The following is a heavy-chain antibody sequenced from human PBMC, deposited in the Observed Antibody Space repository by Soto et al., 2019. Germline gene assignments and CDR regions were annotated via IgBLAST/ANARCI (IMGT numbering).Heavy chain of an antibody. CDR3: ARPQYCSSHSCNYGMDV. CDR1: GASTVSHYH. Sequence: QVQLQESGPGLVKPSQTLSLTCSVSGASTVSHYHWTWIRQPPGKGLEWMGYIFNSGTTFYNPSLTSRLSISMDTSGNHFSLELRSVTAADTAVYYCARPQYCSSHSCNYGMDVWGQGTSVTVSS. V-gene: IGHV4-31*02. J-gene: IGHJ6*02. CDR2: IFNSGTT. D-gene: IGHD2-2*01.